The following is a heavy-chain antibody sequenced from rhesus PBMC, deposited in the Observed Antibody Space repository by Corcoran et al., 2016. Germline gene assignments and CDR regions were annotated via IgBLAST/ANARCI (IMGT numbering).Heavy chain of an antibody. J-gene: IGHJ4*01. V-gene: IGHV4-65*01. CDR1: GGSVSSRHW. CDR2: ISGSRGSN. CDR3: ARERTVTTLDY. D-gene: IGHD4-35*01. Sequence: QVQLQESGPGLVKPSETLSLTCPVSGGSVSSRHWWSWIRQPPGKGMEWIGEISGSRGSNYYNPSLKSRVTSSTDKSKNQFSVKLSSVTAADTAVYYCARERTVTTLDYWGQGVLVTVSS.